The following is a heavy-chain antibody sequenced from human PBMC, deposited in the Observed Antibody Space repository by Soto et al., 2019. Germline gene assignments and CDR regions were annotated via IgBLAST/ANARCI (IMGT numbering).Heavy chain of an antibody. CDR1: GGSMNSYN. CDR2: IYYSWST. V-gene: IGHV4-59*01. CDR3: ARQSVSKNGIDY. J-gene: IGHJ4*02. Sequence: PSETLSLTCTVSGGSMNSYNWSRIRQPPGKGLEWIAYIYYSWSTNYNPSLKSRVTISIDTSKNQFSLKLTSVTAADTAVYYCARQSVSKNGIDYWGQGTLVTVSS.